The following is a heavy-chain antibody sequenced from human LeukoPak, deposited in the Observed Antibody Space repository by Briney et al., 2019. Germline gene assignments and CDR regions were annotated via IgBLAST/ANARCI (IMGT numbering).Heavy chain of an antibody. J-gene: IGHJ4*02. D-gene: IGHD6-25*01. CDR2: INPNSGGT. CDR1: GYTFTSYY. CDR3: ARIHSGGRSFDY. Sequence: ASVKVSCKASGYTFTSYYMHWVRQAPGQGLEWMGWINPNSGGTKYAQKFQGRVTMTRDTSITTAYMELSSLRSDDTAVYYCARIHSGGRSFDYWGQGTLVTVSS. V-gene: IGHV1-2*02.